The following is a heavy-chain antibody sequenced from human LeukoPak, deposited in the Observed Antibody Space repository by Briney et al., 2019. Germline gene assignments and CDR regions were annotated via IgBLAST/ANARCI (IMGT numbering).Heavy chain of an antibody. CDR1: GGSISSYY. CDR3: ARDHRRDYGDCHFDY. J-gene: IGHJ4*02. D-gene: IGHD4-17*01. Sequence: SETLSLTCIVSGGSISSYYWSWIRQPAGKGLEWIGRIYTSGSINYNPSLKSRVTMSVDTSKNQFSLKLTSLTAADTAVYYCARDHRRDYGDCHFDYWGQGTLVTVSS. CDR2: IYTSGSI. V-gene: IGHV4-4*07.